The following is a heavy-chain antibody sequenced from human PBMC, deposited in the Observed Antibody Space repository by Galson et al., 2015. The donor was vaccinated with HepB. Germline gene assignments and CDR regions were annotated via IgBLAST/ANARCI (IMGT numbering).Heavy chain of an antibody. V-gene: IGHV3-23*01. D-gene: IGHD1-26*01. Sequence: SLRLSCAASGFTFSTYAMSWVRQAPGKGLEWVSGISGSSSSSFYADSVKGRFTISRDNSKNTLYLQMNSLRAEDTATYYCAKDQHWDFVSGFNIWGQGTMVTVSS. CDR2: ISGSSSSS. J-gene: IGHJ3*02. CDR3: AKDQHWDFVSGFNI. CDR1: GFTFSTYA.